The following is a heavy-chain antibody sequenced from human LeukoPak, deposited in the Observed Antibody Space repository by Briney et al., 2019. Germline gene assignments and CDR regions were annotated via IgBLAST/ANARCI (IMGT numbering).Heavy chain of an antibody. J-gene: IGHJ4*02. D-gene: IGHD5-18*01. V-gene: IGHV3-30*03. CDR2: ISYDGSNK. CDR3: AREEVQLWFDY. CDR1: GFTFSRYG. Sequence: PGGSLRLSCAASGFTFSRYGMHWVRQAPGKGLEWVAVISYDGSNKYYADSVKGRFTISRDNSKNTLYLQMNSLRAEDTAVYYCAREEVQLWFDYWGQGTLVTVSS.